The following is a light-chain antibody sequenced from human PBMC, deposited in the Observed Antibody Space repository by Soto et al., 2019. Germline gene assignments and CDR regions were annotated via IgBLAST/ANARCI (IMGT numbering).Light chain of an antibody. Sequence: DIQMTQSPSFVSASIGDRVTITCRASQGIGSWLAWYQQVPGRAPRLLIFPASSFQSGVSSRFRGSGSGTDFTLTITSLQPEDFATYFCLQANNFPVTFGEGTKVEMK. CDR3: LQANNFPVT. J-gene: IGKJ4*01. V-gene: IGKV1-12*01. CDR2: PAS. CDR1: QGIGSW.